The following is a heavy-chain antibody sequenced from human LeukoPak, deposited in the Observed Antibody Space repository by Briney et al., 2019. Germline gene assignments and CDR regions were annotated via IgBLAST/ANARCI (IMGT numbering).Heavy chain of an antibody. CDR3: ARQPYMLGAYYFDY. CDR1: GVSISSVGYY. J-gene: IGHJ4*02. CDR2: IFYSGST. Sequence: SQTLSLTCTVSGVSISSVGYYWSWIRQPPGKGLEWIGYIFYSGSTNYNPSLKSRVTLSVDTSKNQFSLKLGSVTAADTAVYYCARQPYMLGAYYFDYWGQGTLVTVSS. V-gene: IGHV4-61*08. D-gene: IGHD1-26*01.